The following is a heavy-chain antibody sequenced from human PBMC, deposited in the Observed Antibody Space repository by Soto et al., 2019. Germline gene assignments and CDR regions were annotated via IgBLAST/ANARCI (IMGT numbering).Heavy chain of an antibody. J-gene: IGHJ5*02. CDR1: GYTFTTHG. CDR3: AGGLGYCRSGTCYREWFDP. CDR2: VRGDNGHT. D-gene: IGHD2-15*01. Sequence: QVQLVQSGAEVKKPGASVKVSCKASGYTFTTHGISWVRQVPGQGLEWMGWVRGDNGHTNYAQSLQGRVTMTTDTXTNTAYMGPGSLESDDTAVDYRAGGLGYCRSGTCYREWFDPWGQGTLVTVSS. V-gene: IGHV1-18*01.